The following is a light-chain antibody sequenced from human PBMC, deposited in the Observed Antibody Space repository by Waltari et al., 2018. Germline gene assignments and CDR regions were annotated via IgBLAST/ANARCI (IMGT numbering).Light chain of an antibody. CDR1: QTVFYNSYNKNY. J-gene: IGKJ1*01. V-gene: IGKV4-1*01. Sequence: DSVMTQSPDSLTVSLGDRATINCKASQTVFYNSYNKNYLSWYQQKPGQPPKLLIYWASTRESGVPDRFSGSGSGTDFDLTISDLQAEDVAVYFCQQYFDTPWTFGRGTKVEVK. CDR3: QQYFDTPWT. CDR2: WAS.